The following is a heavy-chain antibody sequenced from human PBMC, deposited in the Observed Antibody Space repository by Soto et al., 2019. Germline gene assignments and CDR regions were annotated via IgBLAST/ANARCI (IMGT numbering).Heavy chain of an antibody. Sequence: ESGGGLVQPGGSLRLSCAASGFTFSDHYMDWVRQAPGKGLEWVGRTRNKANSYTTEYAASVKGRFTISRDDSKNSLYLQMNSLKTEDTAVYYCARGIVATLYYYYYYMDVWGKGTTVTVSS. CDR3: ARGIVATLYYYYYYMDV. CDR1: GFTFSDHY. J-gene: IGHJ6*03. D-gene: IGHD5-12*01. CDR2: TRNKANSYTT. V-gene: IGHV3-72*01.